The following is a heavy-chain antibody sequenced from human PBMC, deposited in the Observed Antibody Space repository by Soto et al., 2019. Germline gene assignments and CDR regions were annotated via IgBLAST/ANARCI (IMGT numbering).Heavy chain of an antibody. V-gene: IGHV3-23*01. CDR2: ISDSGATT. CDR3: AKEDTSSGSLDY. D-gene: IGHD6-19*01. J-gene: IGHJ4*02. Sequence: GGSLRLSCAVSGFPFGENAMSWVRQAPGKGLEWVSGISDSGATTYYADSVRGRFTISRDNSKNTLYLQMKSLGAEDSASYYCAKEDTSSGSLDYWGQGALVTVSS. CDR1: GFPFGENA.